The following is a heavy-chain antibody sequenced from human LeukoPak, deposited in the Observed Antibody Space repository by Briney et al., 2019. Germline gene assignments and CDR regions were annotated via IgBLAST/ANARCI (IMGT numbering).Heavy chain of an antibody. J-gene: IGHJ4*02. CDR3: ARDRDGDYFDY. V-gene: IGHV3-30*03. CDR1: GFTFSNYG. Sequence: TGGSLRLSCAASGFTFSNYGMHWVRQAPGKGLEWVTVISYDGSYKYYADSVKGRFTISRDNSKNTLYLQMNSLRAEDTAVYYCARDRDGDYFDYWGQGTLVTVSS. D-gene: IGHD4-17*01. CDR2: ISYDGSYK.